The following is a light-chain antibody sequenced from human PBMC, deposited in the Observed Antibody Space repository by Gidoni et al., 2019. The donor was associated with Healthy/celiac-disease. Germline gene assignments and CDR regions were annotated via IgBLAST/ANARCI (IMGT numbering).Light chain of an antibody. CDR1: SSDVGGYHY. CDR3: SSYTSSSVV. CDR2: EVS. Sequence: QSALTQPASVSGSPGQSITISCTGTSSDVGGYHYVSWYQQHPGKAPKLMIYEVSNRPSGVSNRFSGSQSGNTASPTISGLQAEDEADYYCSSYTSSSVVFGGGTKLTVL. V-gene: IGLV2-14*01. J-gene: IGLJ2*01.